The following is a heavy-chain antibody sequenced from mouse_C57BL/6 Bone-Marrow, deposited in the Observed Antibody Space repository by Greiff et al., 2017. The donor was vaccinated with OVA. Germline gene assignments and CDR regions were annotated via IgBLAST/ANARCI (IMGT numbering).Heavy chain of an antibody. J-gene: IGHJ3*01. D-gene: IGHD2-4*01. Sequence: QVQLPQSGPELVKPGASVKISCKASGYAFSSSWMNWVQQRPGKGLEWIGRIYPGDGDTNYNGKFKGKAPLTADKSSSTAYMPRSSLTSEDSAVSVCDPYDYDAWFAFWCRGKLVTVSA. CDR2: IYPGDGDT. CDR1: GYAFSSSW. V-gene: IGHV1-82*01. CDR3: DPYDYDAWFAF.